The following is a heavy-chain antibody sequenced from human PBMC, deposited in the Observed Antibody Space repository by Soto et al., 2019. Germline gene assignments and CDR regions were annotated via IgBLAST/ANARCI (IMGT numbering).Heavy chain of an antibody. J-gene: IGHJ4*02. D-gene: IGHD3-22*01. V-gene: IGHV3-23*01. Sequence: EVKLLESGGGLVPPGASARLSCITSGFIFDNYAMSWVRQSPGRGLEWVAAISGSGHATYYTQSVQGRFIISRDKSKKTVLLQMHNLRAEDTAVYYCAKGRYFDSSGGCANYWGLGTLVTVSS. CDR1: GFIFDNYA. CDR3: AKGRYFDSSGGCANY. CDR2: ISGSGHAT.